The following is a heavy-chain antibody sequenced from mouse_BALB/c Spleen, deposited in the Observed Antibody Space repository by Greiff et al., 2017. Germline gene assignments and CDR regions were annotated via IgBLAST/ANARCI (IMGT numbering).Heavy chain of an antibody. CDR2: IYPGSGST. D-gene: IGHD2-3*01. CDR1: GYTFTSYW. CDR3: TRLDDGYYYFDY. Sequence: LQQPGSELVRPGASVKLSCKASGYTFTSYWMHWVKQRPGQGLEWIGNIYPGSGSTNYDEKFKSKATLTVDTSSSTAYMQLSSLTSEDSAVYYCTRLDDGYYYFDYWGQGTTLTVSS. V-gene: IGHV1S22*01. J-gene: IGHJ2*01.